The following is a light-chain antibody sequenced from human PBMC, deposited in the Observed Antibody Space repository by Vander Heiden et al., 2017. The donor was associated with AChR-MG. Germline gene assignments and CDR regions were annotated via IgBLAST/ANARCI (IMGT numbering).Light chain of an antibody. CDR3: SSWDYSLSGVV. CDR1: NNNVGSYA. V-gene: IGLV1-36*01. J-gene: IGLJ2*01. Sequence: SALTQEASVSDTVGPKVTLSCTGRNNNVGSYAVGWYQHNSHGCPKTVMLGNTLPSGIPARFSASKSGTTASLTISGLQPEDEGDYYCSSWDYSLSGVVFGGGTKLTVL. CDR2: GNT.